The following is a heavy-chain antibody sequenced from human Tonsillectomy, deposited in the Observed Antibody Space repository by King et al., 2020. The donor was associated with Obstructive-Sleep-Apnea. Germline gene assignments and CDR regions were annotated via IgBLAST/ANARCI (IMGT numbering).Heavy chain of an antibody. CDR3: VRQSFEGRIIDY. CDR1: GSRFTRYW. J-gene: IGHJ4*02. V-gene: IGHV5-51*01. Sequence: EVQLVESGAEVKKPGESLKISCKGSGSRFTRYWIGWVLQMPGKGLEWMGIIYPVDSDTRYSPTFPGQVTISADNSIHTSYLQGNRLKASDPAMYYCVRQSFEGRIIDYWGQGTLVTVSS. D-gene: IGHD3-9*01. CDR2: IYPVDSDT.